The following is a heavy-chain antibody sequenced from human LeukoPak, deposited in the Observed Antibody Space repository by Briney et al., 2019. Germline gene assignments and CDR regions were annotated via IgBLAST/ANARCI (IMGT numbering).Heavy chain of an antibody. CDR3: ARGIGTSYDSSRDAFDI. Sequence: PSETLSLTRTVSAGSINSGDYYWSWIRQPAGKGLEGIGRIYTPGTNYNYNPSLKSRVTISIDTSKNQFSLKLTSVTAADTAVYYCARGIGTSYDSSRDAFDIWGQGTMVTVSS. CDR2: IYTPGTN. D-gene: IGHD3-22*01. J-gene: IGHJ3*02. CDR1: AGSINSGDYY. V-gene: IGHV4-61*02.